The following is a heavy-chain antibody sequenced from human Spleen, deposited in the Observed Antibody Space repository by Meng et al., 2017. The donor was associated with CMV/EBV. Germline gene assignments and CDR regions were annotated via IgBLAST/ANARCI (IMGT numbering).Heavy chain of an antibody. J-gene: IGHJ4*02. CDR3: ARESGETTGTMFDY. V-gene: IGHV4-30-4*01. CDR1: GGSISSGDYY. Sequence: SGGSISSGDYYWSWIRQPPGKGLEWIGYIYYSGSTYYNPSLKSRVTISVDTSKNQFSLKLSSVTAADTAVYYCARESGETTGTMFDYWSQGTLVTVSS. D-gene: IGHD3-10*01. CDR2: IYYSGST.